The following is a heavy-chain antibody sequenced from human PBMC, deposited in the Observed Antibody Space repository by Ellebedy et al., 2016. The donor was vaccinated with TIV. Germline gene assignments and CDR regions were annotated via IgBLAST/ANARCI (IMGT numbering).Heavy chain of an antibody. D-gene: IGHD3-3*01. CDR3: AREERIWSGYCYDY. Sequence: AASVKVSCKASGYTFTSYDINWVRQATGQGLEWMGWVNPNSGNTGYAQKFQGRVTMTRNTSISTAYMELSSLRSEDTAVYYCAREERIWSGYCYDYWGQGTLVTVSS. V-gene: IGHV1-8*01. J-gene: IGHJ4*02. CDR1: GYTFTSYD. CDR2: VNPNSGNT.